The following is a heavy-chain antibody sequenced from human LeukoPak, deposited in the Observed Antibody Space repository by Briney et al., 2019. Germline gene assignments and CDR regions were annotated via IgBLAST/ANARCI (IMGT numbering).Heavy chain of an antibody. CDR2: ISSSSSYT. V-gene: IGHV3-11*06. Sequence: GGSLRLSCAASGFTFCEYYMSWIRQAPGKGLEWVSYISSSSSYTNYADSVKGRFTISRDNAKNSLYLQMNSLRGEDTAVYYCAKAVLLWFGDFDYWGQGTLVTVSS. CDR3: AKAVLLWFGDFDY. J-gene: IGHJ4*02. CDR1: GFTFCEYY. D-gene: IGHD3-10*01.